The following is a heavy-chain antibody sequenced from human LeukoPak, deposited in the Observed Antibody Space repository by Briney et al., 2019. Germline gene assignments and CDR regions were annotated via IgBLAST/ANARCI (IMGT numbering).Heavy chain of an antibody. CDR2: IYFSGST. CDR1: GGSISSYY. D-gene: IGHD3-22*01. V-gene: IGHV4-59*01. CDR3: AARGGYYYDSSGYYYDAFDI. J-gene: IGHJ3*02. Sequence: SETLSLTCTVSGGSISSYYWSWIRQPPGKGLEWIGYIYFSGSTNYNPSLKSRVTISVDTSKNQFSLRMSSVTAADTAVYYCAARGGYYYDSSGYYYDAFDIWGQGTMVTVSS.